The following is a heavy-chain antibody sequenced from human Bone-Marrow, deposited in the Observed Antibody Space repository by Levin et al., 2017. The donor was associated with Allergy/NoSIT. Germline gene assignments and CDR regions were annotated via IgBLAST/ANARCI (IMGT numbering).Heavy chain of an antibody. CDR2: IYSGAST. CDR1: GFTVSSNY. J-gene: IGHJ4*02. Sequence: ASVKVSCAVSGFTVSSNYMSWVRQAPGKGLEWVSVIYSGASTYYADSVKGRFTISRDNSKNTLFLQMNSLRPEDTAVYYCARGEDYGDYFDYWGQGTLVTVSS. V-gene: IGHV3-66*01. CDR3: ARGEDYGDYFDY. D-gene: IGHD4-17*01.